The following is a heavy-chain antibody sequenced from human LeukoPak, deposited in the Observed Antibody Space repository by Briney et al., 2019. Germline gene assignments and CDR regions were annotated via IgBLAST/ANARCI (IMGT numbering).Heavy chain of an antibody. CDR1: GGSISSTSYH. V-gene: IGHV4-39*01. CDR2: IFYSGTT. Sequence: SETLSLTCTVSGGSISSTSYHWAWIRQPPGKGLKWIAGIFYSGTTYYNPSLESRVTISVDTSKNQFSLKLSSVTATDTAVYYCARSVSGHNYFDYWGQGTLVTVPS. D-gene: IGHD5-12*01. J-gene: IGHJ4*02. CDR3: ARSVSGHNYFDY.